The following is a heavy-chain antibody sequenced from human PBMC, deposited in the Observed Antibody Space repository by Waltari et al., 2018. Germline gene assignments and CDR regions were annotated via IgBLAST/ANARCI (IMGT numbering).Heavy chain of an antibody. CDR3: AREADFGVVTYFDY. D-gene: IGHD3-3*01. Sequence: EVQLVESGGGLVQPGGSLRLSCAASGFTFSDHYMDWVRQAPGKGLEWVGRTRNKANRYTTEYAASVKGRFTISRDDSKNSLYLQMNSLKTEDTAVYYCAREADFGVVTYFDYWGQGTLVTVSS. CDR2: TRNKANRYTT. CDR1: GFTFSDHY. J-gene: IGHJ4*02. V-gene: IGHV3-72*01.